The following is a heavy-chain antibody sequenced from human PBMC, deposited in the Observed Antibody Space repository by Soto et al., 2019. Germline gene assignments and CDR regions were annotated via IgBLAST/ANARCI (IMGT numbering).Heavy chain of an antibody. CDR3: ARESGGTTATLDYYYFYMDV. Sequence: QVQLVQSGAEVKKPGASVRVSCKASGYSFSAYYIHWMRHAPGQGLEWMGWINPNSGGTKFAQKFQGGVTMTRDTSISTAYMELSRLKSDDTAVYFCARESGGTTATLDYYYFYMDVWGKGTTVTVSS. CDR2: INPNSGGT. CDR1: GYSFSAYY. V-gene: IGHV1-2*02. D-gene: IGHD4-17*01. J-gene: IGHJ6*03.